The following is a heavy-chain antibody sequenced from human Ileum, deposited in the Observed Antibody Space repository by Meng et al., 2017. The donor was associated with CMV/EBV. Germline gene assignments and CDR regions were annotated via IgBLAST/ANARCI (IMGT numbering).Heavy chain of an antibody. V-gene: IGHV3-48*03. Sequence: GESLKISCAASGFTFSSYEMNWVRQAPGKGLEWVSYISSSGSAIYYADSVRGRFTISRDNAKNSLYLQMNSLRAEDTAVYYCARDAYSYDSSGYFKGDYWGQGPLVTVSS. CDR2: ISSSGSAI. CDR3: ARDAYSYDSSGYFKGDY. CDR1: GFTFSSYE. D-gene: IGHD3-22*01. J-gene: IGHJ4*02.